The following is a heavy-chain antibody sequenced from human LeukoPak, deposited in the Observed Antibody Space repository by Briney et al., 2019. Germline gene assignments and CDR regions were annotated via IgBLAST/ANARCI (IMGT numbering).Heavy chain of an antibody. CDR2: ISAYNGNT. CDR1: GYTFTSYG. CDR3: ARDHYPSGSYHYFDY. Sequence: GASVKVSCKASGYTFTSYGISWVRQAPGQGLEWMGWISAYNGNTNYAQKLQGRVTMTTDTSTSTAYMELRSLRSDDTAVYYCARDHYPSGSYHYFDYWGQGTLVTVSS. J-gene: IGHJ4*02. D-gene: IGHD1-26*01. V-gene: IGHV1-18*01.